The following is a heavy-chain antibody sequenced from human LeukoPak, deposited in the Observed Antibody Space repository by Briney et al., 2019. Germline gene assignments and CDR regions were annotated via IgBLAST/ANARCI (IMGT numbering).Heavy chain of an antibody. D-gene: IGHD2-2*01. CDR2: LSGSGGIT. CDR3: AKCQYQLLFTGYYYYMDV. Sequence: GGYLRFYCAASGFTFCSYAMSWVGQAPGKGLEWVSALSGSGGITYYADSEKGRFTISRDNAKNTLYLPMNSLRAEDTAVQYCAKCQYQLLFTGYYYYMDVWGKGTTVTVSS. J-gene: IGHJ6*03. V-gene: IGHV3-23*01. CDR1: GFTFCSYA.